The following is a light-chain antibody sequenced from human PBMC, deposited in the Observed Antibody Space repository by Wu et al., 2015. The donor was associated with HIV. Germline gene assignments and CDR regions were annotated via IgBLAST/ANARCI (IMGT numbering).Light chain of an antibody. CDR2: GAS. Sequence: ETVLTQSPGTLSLSPGERVTLSCRASQSVSSNLAWYQQRPNQPPRLLIYGASTRATGIPARFSGSGSGTEFSLTINSLQSEDFAVYYCQQYNNWPPLTFGGGTKVE. V-gene: IGKV3-15*01. CDR1: QSVSSN. CDR3: QQYNNWPPLT. J-gene: IGKJ4*01.